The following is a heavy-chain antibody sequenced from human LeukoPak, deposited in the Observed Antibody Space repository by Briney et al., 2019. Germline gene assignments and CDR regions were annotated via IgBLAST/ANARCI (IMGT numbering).Heavy chain of an antibody. CDR3: ARAHEGIGYCSGGSCGSNWFDP. CDR1: GYTFTGYG. D-gene: IGHD2-15*01. Sequence: ASVKVSCKASGYTFTGYGISWVRQAPGQGLEWMGWISAYNGNTNYAQKLQGRVTMTTDTSTSTAYMELRSLRSDDTAVYYCARAHEGIGYCSGGSCGSNWFDPWGQGTLVTVSS. V-gene: IGHV1-18*01. CDR2: ISAYNGNT. J-gene: IGHJ5*02.